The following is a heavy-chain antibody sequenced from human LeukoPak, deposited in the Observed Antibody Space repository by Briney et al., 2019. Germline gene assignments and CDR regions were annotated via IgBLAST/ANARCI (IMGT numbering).Heavy chain of an antibody. CDR2: ISGSGGST. Sequence: PGGSLRLSCAASGFTFSGYAMSWVRQAPGKGLEWVSAISGSGGSTYYADSVKGRFTISRDNSKNTLYLQMNSLRAEDTAVYYCAKDRRPYYDFWSGYYSGFSTDYWGQGTLVTVSS. CDR3: AKDRRPYYDFWSGYYSGFSTDY. J-gene: IGHJ4*02. V-gene: IGHV3-23*01. CDR1: GFTFSGYA. D-gene: IGHD3-3*01.